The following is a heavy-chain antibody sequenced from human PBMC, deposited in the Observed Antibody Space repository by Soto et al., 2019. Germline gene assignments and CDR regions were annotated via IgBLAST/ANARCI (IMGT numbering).Heavy chain of an antibody. V-gene: IGHV4-59*02. J-gene: IGHJ4*02. Sequence: PSETLSLTCNVSGASVSGYYWSWIRQPPEKGLEWIGYIYYSENTNYNPSLSSRVTMSLDTSKNQFSLKLNSVTAADTAVYYCARGGPIEPRYTSLDSWGEGALVTRS. D-gene: IGHD3-16*01. CDR3: ARGGPIEPRYTSLDS. CDR1: GASVSGYY. CDR2: IYYSENT.